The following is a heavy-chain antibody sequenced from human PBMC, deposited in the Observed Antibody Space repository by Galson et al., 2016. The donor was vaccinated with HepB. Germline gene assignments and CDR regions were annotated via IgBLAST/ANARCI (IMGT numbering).Heavy chain of an antibody. J-gene: IGHJ4*02. Sequence: LEWVSVIYTGGTTYYADSVKGRFTISRDSSKNTLFLRMSSLRAEDTAVYYCATSERSSSFDYWGQGTLVTVSS. D-gene: IGHD6-6*01. V-gene: IGHV3-53*01. CDR2: IYTGGTT. CDR3: ATSERSSSFDY.